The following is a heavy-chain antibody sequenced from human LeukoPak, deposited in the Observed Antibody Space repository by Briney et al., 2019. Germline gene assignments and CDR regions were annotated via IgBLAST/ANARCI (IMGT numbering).Heavy chain of an antibody. V-gene: IGHV3-30-3*01. Sequence: GGSLRLSCAASGFTFSSYAMHWVRQAPGKGLEWVAVISYDGSNKYYADSVKGRFTISRDNSKNTLYLQMNSLRAEDTAVYYCASDPPGIAAAGVFDYWGQGTLVTVSS. J-gene: IGHJ4*02. CDR2: ISYDGSNK. CDR3: ASDPPGIAAAGVFDY. CDR1: GFTFSSYA. D-gene: IGHD6-13*01.